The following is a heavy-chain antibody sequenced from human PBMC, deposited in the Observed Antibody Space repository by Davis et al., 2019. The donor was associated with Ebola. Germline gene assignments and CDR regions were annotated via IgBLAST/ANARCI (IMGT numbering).Heavy chain of an antibody. CDR1: GFPFSTYS. D-gene: IGHD3-10*01. V-gene: IGHV3-48*01. CDR3: AKDMDSGFWGRDFDY. CDR2: ISTSSSNI. Sequence: GESLKISCEASGFPFSTYSMNWVRQAPGKGLEWVSYISTSSSNIHYADSVKGRFTISRDNSKNALYLQMNRLRVEDTATYYCAKDMDSGFWGRDFDYWGQGTLVTVSS. J-gene: IGHJ4*02.